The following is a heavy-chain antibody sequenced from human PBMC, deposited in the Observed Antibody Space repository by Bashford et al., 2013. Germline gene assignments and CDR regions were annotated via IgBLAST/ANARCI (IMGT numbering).Heavy chain of an antibody. V-gene: IGHV1-46*01. CDR2: INPRGSRS. J-gene: IGHJ4*02. D-gene: IGHD3-16*01. CDR1: GYTFTNYY. CDR3: ARGSSISTFSDY. Sequence: VASVKVSCKASGYTFTNYYIHWVRQAPGQGLEWMGIINPRGSRSTYYAQKFQGRITMTMDTSTSSVYMDLSSLRSEDTAVYYCARGSSISTFSDYWGQGTRVTGLL.